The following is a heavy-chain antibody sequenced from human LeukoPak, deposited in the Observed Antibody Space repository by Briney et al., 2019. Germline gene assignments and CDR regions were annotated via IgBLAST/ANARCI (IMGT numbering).Heavy chain of an antibody. V-gene: IGHV3-66*04. CDR1: GFTVSRNY. Sequence: GGSLRLPCAASGFTVSRNYMSWVRQAPGKGLVWVSVIYSGGSTYYADSVKGRFTISRDIYKNTLYLQMNSLRAEDTSVYYCARLMDDSSGYFPDAFDIWGQGTMVTVSS. CDR2: IYSGGST. CDR3: ARLMDDSSGYFPDAFDI. D-gene: IGHD3-22*01. J-gene: IGHJ3*02.